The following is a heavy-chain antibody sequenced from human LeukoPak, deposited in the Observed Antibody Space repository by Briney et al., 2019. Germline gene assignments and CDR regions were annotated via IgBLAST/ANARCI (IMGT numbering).Heavy chain of an antibody. CDR3: AGIRYFDWGLDP. Sequence: QTGGSLRLSCAASGFTFSSYEMNWVRQAPGKGLEWVSYISSSGSTIYYADSVKGRFTISRDNAKNSLYLQMNSLRAEDTAVYYCAGIRYFDWGLDPWGQGTLVTVSS. CDR1: GFTFSSYE. V-gene: IGHV3-48*03. D-gene: IGHD3-9*01. J-gene: IGHJ5*02. CDR2: ISSSGSTI.